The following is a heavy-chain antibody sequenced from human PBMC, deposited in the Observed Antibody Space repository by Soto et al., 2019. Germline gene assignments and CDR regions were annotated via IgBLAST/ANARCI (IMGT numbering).Heavy chain of an antibody. Sequence: QVQLQQWGAGLLKPSETLSLTCAVYGGSFSGYYWSWIRQPPGKGLEWIGEINHSGSTNYNPSLMSRVTISVDPSKNQFPLKLSSVTAADTAVYYCARGSGITMIVVVISTTHDAFDIWGQGTMVTVSS. CDR3: ARGSGITMIVVVISTTHDAFDI. V-gene: IGHV4-34*01. D-gene: IGHD3-22*01. J-gene: IGHJ3*02. CDR2: INHSGST. CDR1: GGSFSGYY.